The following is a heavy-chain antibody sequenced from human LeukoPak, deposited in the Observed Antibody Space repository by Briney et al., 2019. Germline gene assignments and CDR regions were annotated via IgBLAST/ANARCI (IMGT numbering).Heavy chain of an antibody. J-gene: IGHJ4*02. CDR2: IYSGGST. V-gene: IGHV3-53*01. CDR1: RFTISSSY. Sequence: PGGSLRLSCAASRFTISSSYMNWVRQAPGKGLEWVSVIYSGGSTYYADSVKGRFTISRDNSKNTLYLQMNSLRAEDTAVYYCARSHGLYWGQGTLVTVSS. CDR3: ARSHGLY.